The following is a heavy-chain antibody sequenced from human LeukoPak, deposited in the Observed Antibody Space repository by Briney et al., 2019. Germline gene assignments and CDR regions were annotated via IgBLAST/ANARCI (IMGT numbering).Heavy chain of an antibody. Sequence: SETLSLTCTVSGGSISSYSWSWIRQPPGKGLEWIGYIYYSGSTNYNPSLKSRVTISVDTSKNQFSLKLSSVTAADTAVYYCARFVVVPAAILGNWFDPWGQGTLVTVSS. CDR1: GGSISSYS. J-gene: IGHJ5*02. V-gene: IGHV4-59*01. CDR2: IYYSGST. D-gene: IGHD2-2*01. CDR3: ARFVVVPAAILGNWFDP.